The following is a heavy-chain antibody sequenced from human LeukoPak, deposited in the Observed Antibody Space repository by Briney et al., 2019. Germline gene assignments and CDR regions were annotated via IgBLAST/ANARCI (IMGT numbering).Heavy chain of an antibody. CDR2: IYHSGST. J-gene: IGHJ3*02. CDR3: ATGVRAASYPDAFDI. CDR1: GGSFSGYY. D-gene: IGHD6-13*01. V-gene: IGHV4-34*01. Sequence: SETLSLTCAVYGGSFSGYYWSWIRQPPGKGLEWIGSIYHSGSTYYNPSLKSRVTISVDTSKNQFSLKLSSVTAADTAVYYCATGVRAASYPDAFDIWGQGTMVTVSS.